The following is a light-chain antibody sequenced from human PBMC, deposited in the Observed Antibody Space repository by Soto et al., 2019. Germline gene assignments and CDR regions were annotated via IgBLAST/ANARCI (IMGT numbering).Light chain of an antibody. CDR2: DVS. CDR3: SSYTSSSTPV. V-gene: IGLV2-14*01. Sequence: QSVLTQPASVSGSPGQSITISCTGTSSDVGGYNYVSWYQQHPGKAPKLMIYDVSNRPSGVSNRFSGSKSGSTASLTISGLQAEDEADYYCSSYTSSSTPVFGTGTKDTVL. CDR1: SSDVGGYNY. J-gene: IGLJ1*01.